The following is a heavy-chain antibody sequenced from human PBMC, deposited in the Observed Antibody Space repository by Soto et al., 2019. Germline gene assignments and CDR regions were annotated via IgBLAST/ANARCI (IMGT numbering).Heavy chain of an antibody. CDR3: AKDVVVGATTGLGDYYYYYGMDV. D-gene: IGHD1-26*01. CDR1: GFTFSSYG. Sequence: GSLSLSCAASGFTFSSYGMHWVRKAPGTGLEGVAVISYDGSNKYYADSVKGRFTISRDNSKNTLYLQMNSLRAEDTAVYYCAKDVVVGATTGLGDYYYYYGMDVWGQGTTVTVSS. CDR2: ISYDGSNK. J-gene: IGHJ6*02. V-gene: IGHV3-30*18.